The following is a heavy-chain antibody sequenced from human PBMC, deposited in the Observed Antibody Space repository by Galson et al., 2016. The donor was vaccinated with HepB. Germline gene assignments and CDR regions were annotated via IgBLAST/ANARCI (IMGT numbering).Heavy chain of an antibody. CDR3: ARLRVGATSDDFDN. CDR1: RDDFTTSW. Sequence: QSGAEVKKAGESLKISCEGSRDDFTTSWIGWVRQMPGKGLEWLGLIYPDDSDARYSPSFQGQVPLSADKSIRTAYLQWSSLKASDTAMYYCARLRVGATSDDFDNWGQGTMVTVSS. J-gene: IGHJ3*02. CDR2: IYPDDSDA. D-gene: IGHD1-26*01. V-gene: IGHV5-51*01.